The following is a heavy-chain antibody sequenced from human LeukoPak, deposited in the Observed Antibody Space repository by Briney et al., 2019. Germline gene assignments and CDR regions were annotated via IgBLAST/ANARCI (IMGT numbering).Heavy chain of an antibody. CDR1: GFTFSDYY. Sequence: GGSLRLSCAASGFTFSDYYMSWIRQAPGKGLEWVSYISSSGSTIYYADSVKGRFTISRDNAKNSLYLQMNSLRAEDTAVYYCARDYPAWAVAGYWFDPWGQETLVTVSS. CDR3: ARDYPAWAVAGYWFDP. D-gene: IGHD6-19*01. CDR2: ISSSGSTI. J-gene: IGHJ5*02. V-gene: IGHV3-11*01.